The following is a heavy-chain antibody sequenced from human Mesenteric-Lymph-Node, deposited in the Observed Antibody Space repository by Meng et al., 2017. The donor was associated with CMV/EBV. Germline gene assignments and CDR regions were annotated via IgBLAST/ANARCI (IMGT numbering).Heavy chain of an antibody. V-gene: IGHV3-20*01. J-gene: IGHJ3*02. CDR2: INYNGGLT. CDR1: GFIFDDYG. CDR3: ARSVGYCSSTNCDDAFDI. Sequence: GGSLRLSCAASGFIFDDYGMSWVRQAPGKGLEWVSGINYNGGLTDYVDSVKGRFTISRDNAKNSLYLQMNSLRAEDTALYHCARSVGYCSSTNCDDAFDIWGQGTMVTVSS. D-gene: IGHD2-2*01.